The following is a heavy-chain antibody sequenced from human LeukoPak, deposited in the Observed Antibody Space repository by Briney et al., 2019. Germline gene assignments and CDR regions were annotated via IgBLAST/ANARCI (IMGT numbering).Heavy chain of an antibody. Sequence: SETLSLTCAVYGGSFSGYYWSWIRQPPGKGLEWIGEINHSGSTNYNPSLKSRVTISVDTSRNQFSLKLSSVTAADTAVYYCARGLAAAGYYFDYWGQGTLVTVSS. V-gene: IGHV4-34*01. CDR1: GGSFSGYY. CDR2: INHSGST. D-gene: IGHD6-13*01. CDR3: ARGLAAAGYYFDY. J-gene: IGHJ4*02.